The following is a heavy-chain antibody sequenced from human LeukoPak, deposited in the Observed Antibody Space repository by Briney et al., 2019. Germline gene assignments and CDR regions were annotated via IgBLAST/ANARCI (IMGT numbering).Heavy chain of an antibody. CDR3: AKAISSPTFYFHY. CDR2: ISGSGDTT. D-gene: IGHD6-6*01. J-gene: IGHJ4*02. V-gene: IGHV3-23*01. CDR1: GFTFTTYA. Sequence: GGSLRLSCTASGFTFTTYAMNWVRQAPGKGLEWVSVISGSGDTTYYADSVKGRFTISRDNSKNTLYLQMNSLRAEDTAVYHCAKAISSPTFYFHYWGQGTLVTVSS.